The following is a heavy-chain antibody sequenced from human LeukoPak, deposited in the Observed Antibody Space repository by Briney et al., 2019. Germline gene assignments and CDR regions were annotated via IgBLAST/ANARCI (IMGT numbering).Heavy chain of an antibody. CDR1: GGSISLAGYY. V-gene: IGHV4-31*03. CDR2: IYYTGDT. J-gene: IGHJ5*02. D-gene: IGHD2-2*01. Sequence: PSETLSLTCTVSGGSISLAGYYWSWIRQHSGKGLEWIGYIYYTGDTYYNPSLKSRVTISADTSENQFSLKLTSVTAADTAVYYCATYCITTSCPDNWFDPWGQGTLVTVSS. CDR3: ATYCITTSCPDNWFDP.